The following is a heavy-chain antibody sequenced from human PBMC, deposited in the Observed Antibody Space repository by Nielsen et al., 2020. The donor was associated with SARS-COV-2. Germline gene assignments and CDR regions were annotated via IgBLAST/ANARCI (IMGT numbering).Heavy chain of an antibody. Sequence: SETLSLTCTVSGGSISSGGYYWSWIRQHPGKGLEWIGYIYYSGSTYYNPSLKSRVTISVDTSKNQFSLKLSSVTAADTAVYYCARGSVGGYYPEWGQGTLVTVPS. CDR1: GGSISSGGYY. J-gene: IGHJ4*02. D-gene: IGHD3-22*01. CDR3: ARGSVGGYYPE. CDR2: IYYSGST. V-gene: IGHV4-31*03.